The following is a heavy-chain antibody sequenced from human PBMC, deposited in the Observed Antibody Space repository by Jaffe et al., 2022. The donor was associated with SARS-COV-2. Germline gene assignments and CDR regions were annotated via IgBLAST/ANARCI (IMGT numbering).Heavy chain of an antibody. V-gene: IGHV1-46*01. Sequence: QVQLVQSGAEVKKPGASVKVSCKASGYTFTSYYMHWVRQAPGQGLEWMGIINPSGGSTSYAQKFQGRVTMTRDTSTSTVYMELSSLRSEDTAVYYCARDQEAVATALYYYYYGMDVWGQGTTVTVSS. CDR2: INPSGGST. J-gene: IGHJ6*02. D-gene: IGHD5-12*01. CDR3: ARDQEAVATALYYYYYGMDV. CDR1: GYTFTSYY.